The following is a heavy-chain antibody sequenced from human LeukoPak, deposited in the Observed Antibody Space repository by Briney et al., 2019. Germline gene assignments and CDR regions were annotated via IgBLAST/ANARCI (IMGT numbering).Heavy chain of an antibody. CDR2: IYPVDSDT. J-gene: IGHJ6*02. D-gene: IGHD4-17*01. Sequence: EESLKISCKASGYSFTFTKNWIGWVRQVPGKGLEWMGIIYPVDSDTRYNPSFQGQVTISVDKSISTTYLQWSSLKASDTAIYYCARHLATVTASRQYYYYGMDVWGQGTTVTVSS. CDR3: ARHLATVTASRQYYYYGMDV. CDR1: GYSFTFTKNW. V-gene: IGHV5-51*01.